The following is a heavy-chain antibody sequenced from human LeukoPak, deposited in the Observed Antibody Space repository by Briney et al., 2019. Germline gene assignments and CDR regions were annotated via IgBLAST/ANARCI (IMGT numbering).Heavy chain of an antibody. CDR1: GGPISNNY. Sequence: SETLSLTCTVSGGPISNNYWSWIRQPPGKGLEWIGYIYYSGSTNYNPSLKSRVTISIDTPKNQFSLKLRSVTAADTAVYFCARDLNGASHFDYWGQGTLVTVSS. D-gene: IGHD4-17*01. CDR3: ARDLNGASHFDY. V-gene: IGHV4-59*01. CDR2: IYYSGST. J-gene: IGHJ4*02.